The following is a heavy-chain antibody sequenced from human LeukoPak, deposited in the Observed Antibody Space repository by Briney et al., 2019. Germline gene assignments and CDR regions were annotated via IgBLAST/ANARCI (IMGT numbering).Heavy chain of an antibody. V-gene: IGHV4-39*01. D-gene: IGHD4-23*01. CDR2: IFHSGST. CDR1: GDSISSTTYY. CDR3: ARGGKGYGGNLVYFDY. J-gene: IGHJ4*02. Sequence: SETLSLTCTVSGDSISSTTYYWGWIRQPPGKGLDWIGNIFHSGSTYHNPSLKSRVTISADTSNNQFSLKLSSVTAADTAVYYCARGGKGYGGNLVYFDYWGQGTLVTVSS.